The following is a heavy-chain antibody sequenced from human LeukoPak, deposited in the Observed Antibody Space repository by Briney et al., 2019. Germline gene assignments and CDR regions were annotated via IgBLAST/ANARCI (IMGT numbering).Heavy chain of an antibody. Sequence: SETLSLTCAVYGGSFSGYYWSWIRQPPGKGLEWIGEINHSGSTNYNPSLKSRVTMSVDTSKNQFSLRLSSVTAADTAVYYCARWFGEFRGNWFDPWGQGTLVTVSS. CDR2: INHSGST. CDR1: GGSFSGYY. CDR3: ARWFGEFRGNWFDP. V-gene: IGHV4-34*01. D-gene: IGHD3-10*01. J-gene: IGHJ5*02.